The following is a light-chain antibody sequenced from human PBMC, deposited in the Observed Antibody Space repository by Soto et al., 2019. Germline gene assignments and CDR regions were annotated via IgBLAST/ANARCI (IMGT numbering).Light chain of an antibody. V-gene: IGLV1-44*01. J-gene: IGLJ1*01. CDR3: ATWDDSLTAFYV. Sequence: QSVLTQPPSVSGTPGQRVAISCSGSSSNIGSNTVNWYQQLPGTAPKLLIYGNSQRPSGVPDRFSGSESGTSASLAISGLQSEDEADHYCATWDDSLTAFYVFGTGTKVTVL. CDR2: GNS. CDR1: SSNIGSNT.